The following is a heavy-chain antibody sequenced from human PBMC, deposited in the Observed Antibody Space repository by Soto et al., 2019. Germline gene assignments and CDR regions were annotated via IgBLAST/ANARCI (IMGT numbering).Heavy chain of an antibody. Sequence: VGSLRLSCAAAGGTFSRYAMGWVRQGPGKGLEWVAVVSIGGITPYADSVRGRFTISRDNSKHTLSLQMNSLPAEDTAVSFCAKRRGAGGHFGYWGQGALVTVSS. J-gene: IGHJ4*02. CDR3: AKRRGAGGHFGY. CDR1: GGTFSRYA. CDR2: VSIGGIT. V-gene: IGHV3-23*01. D-gene: IGHD2-15*01.